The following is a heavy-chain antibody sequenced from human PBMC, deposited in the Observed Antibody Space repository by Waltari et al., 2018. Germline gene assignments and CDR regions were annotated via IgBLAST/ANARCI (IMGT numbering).Heavy chain of an antibody. V-gene: IGHV3-74*01. CDR3: ARGARRTTVTTGWWYFDL. CDR1: GFTNSMYG. D-gene: IGHD4-17*01. J-gene: IGHJ2*01. CDR2: SNSDGSST. Sequence: EVQLVESGGGLVQPGGSLRLSCAACGFTNSMYGMHWVRQAPGKGLVWVSRSNSDGSSTSYADSVKGRFTISKDNAKNTVYLQMNSLRAEDTAIYYCARGARRTTVTTGWWYFDLWGRGTLVTVSS.